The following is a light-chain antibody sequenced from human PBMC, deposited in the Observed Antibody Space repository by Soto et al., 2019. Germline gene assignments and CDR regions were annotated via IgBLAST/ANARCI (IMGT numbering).Light chain of an antibody. Sequence: EIVLTQSPGTLSLSPGERATLSCRASQSVSSNHLAWYQQKPGQAPRLLIYGASSRATGIPDRFSGCGSGTDFTLTISRLEPEDFAVYYCQQYRGSPYTFGQGTKVEIK. J-gene: IGKJ2*01. CDR3: QQYRGSPYT. V-gene: IGKV3-20*01. CDR2: GAS. CDR1: QSVSSNH.